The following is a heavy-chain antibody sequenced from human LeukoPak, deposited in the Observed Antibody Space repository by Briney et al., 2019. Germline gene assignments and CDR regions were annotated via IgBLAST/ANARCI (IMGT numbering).Heavy chain of an antibody. CDR2: IKSKSDGETT. J-gene: IGHJ4*02. Sequence: TGGSLRLSCAASGFTFSNAWMTWVRQAPGNGLEWVGRIKSKSDGETTDYAASVKGRFTISRDDSTNTLYLYMNSLKTEDSAVYYCSTAWGTVTSWFEYWGQGTLVTVSS. CDR3: STAWGTVTSWFEY. D-gene: IGHD4-17*01. V-gene: IGHV3-15*01. CDR1: GFTFSNAW.